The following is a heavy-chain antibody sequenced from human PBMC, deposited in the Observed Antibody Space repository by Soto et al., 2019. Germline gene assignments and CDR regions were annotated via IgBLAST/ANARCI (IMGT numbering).Heavy chain of an antibody. V-gene: IGHV4-4*02. CDR3: ARVGEEGAVAAAQDWFDP. CDR1: GGSISSSNW. J-gene: IGHJ5*02. D-gene: IGHD2-2*01. CDR2: IYHSGTT. Sequence: SETLSLTCAVSGGSISSSNWWSWVRQPQGKGLEWIGEIYHSGTTYYNPSLKSRVTISVDKSKNQFSLKLSSVTAADTAVYYCARVGEEGAVAAAQDWFDPWGQGTLVTVSS.